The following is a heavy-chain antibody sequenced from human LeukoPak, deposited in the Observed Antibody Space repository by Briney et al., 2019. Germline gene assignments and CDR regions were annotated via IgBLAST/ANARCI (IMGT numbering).Heavy chain of an antibody. D-gene: IGHD2/OR15-2a*01. V-gene: IGHV3-33*01. Sequence: PVGSLRLSCAASGFTFSSYGMHWVRQAPGKGLEWVALIWYDGSNKYYADSVKGRFTTSRDNSKSTLYLQMNSLRDEDTAVYYCARDSKTRALDYWGQGTLVTVSS. J-gene: IGHJ4*02. CDR3: ARDSKTRALDY. CDR1: GFTFSSYG. CDR2: IWYDGSNK.